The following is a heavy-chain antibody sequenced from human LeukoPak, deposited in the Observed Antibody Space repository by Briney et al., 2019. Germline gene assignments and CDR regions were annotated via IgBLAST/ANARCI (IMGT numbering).Heavy chain of an antibody. D-gene: IGHD6-13*01. CDR2: IYYSGST. J-gene: IGHJ6*02. CDR1: GGSISSYY. Sequence: PSETLSLTCTVSGGSISSYYWSWIRQPPGKGLEWIGYIYYSGSTNYNPSLKSRVTISVDTSKNQFSLKLSSVTAADTAVYYCARDSGIAAAQYYYGMDVWGQGTTATVSS. V-gene: IGHV4-59*01. CDR3: ARDSGIAAAQYYYGMDV.